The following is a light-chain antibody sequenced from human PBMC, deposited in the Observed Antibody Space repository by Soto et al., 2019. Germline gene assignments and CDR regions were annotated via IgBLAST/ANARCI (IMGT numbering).Light chain of an antibody. V-gene: IGKV3-11*01. CDR2: GAS. CDR3: QQYHSNPELT. Sequence: EIILTQSPATLSLTPGARATLSCRASQSLSKSLVWYQQKPGQAPRLIIDGASNRATGIPARFSGSGSGTDFTLTISNLQAEDVAVYHCQQYHSNPELTFGGGTKVDVK. J-gene: IGKJ4*01. CDR1: QSLSKS.